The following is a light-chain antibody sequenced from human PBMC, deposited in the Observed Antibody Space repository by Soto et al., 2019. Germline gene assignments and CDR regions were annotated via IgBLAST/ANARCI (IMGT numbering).Light chain of an antibody. V-gene: IGKV1-39*01. Sequence: DIQMTQSPSSLSASVGDRVTITCRASQSISSYLNWYQQKPGKAPKLLIYAASSLQSGVPSRFSGSGSGTDFTLTISSLQPEDFETYYCQQSYSTPQLTFGGGTKVDI. CDR3: QQSYSTPQLT. CDR1: QSISSY. CDR2: AAS. J-gene: IGKJ4*01.